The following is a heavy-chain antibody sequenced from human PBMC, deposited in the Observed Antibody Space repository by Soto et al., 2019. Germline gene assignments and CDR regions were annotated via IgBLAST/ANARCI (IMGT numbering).Heavy chain of an antibody. J-gene: IGHJ4*02. V-gene: IGHV4-31*03. CDR3: ARGTYDSSGYRIDY. Sequence: SEPLSLTCTVSGDSISRGGYYWSWIRQHPGKGLEWIGYIYYSGSTYYNPSLKSRVTISVDTSKNQFSLKLSSVTAADTAVYYCARGTYDSSGYRIDYWGQGTLVTVSS. CDR1: GDSISRGGYY. CDR2: IYYSGST. D-gene: IGHD3-22*01.